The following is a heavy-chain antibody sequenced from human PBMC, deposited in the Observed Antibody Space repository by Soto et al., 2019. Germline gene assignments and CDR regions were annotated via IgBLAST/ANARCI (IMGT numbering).Heavy chain of an antibody. CDR3: ARDGIRKYYDFWSGYRTAGFGMDV. CDR1: GFTFSSYA. Sequence: PGGSLRLSCAASGFTFSSYAMHCVRQAPGKGLEWVAVISYDGSNKYYADSVKGRFTISRDNSKNTLYLQMNSLRAEDTAVYYCARDGIRKYYDFWSGYRTAGFGMDVWGQGTTVTVSS. J-gene: IGHJ6*02. D-gene: IGHD3-3*01. CDR2: ISYDGSNK. V-gene: IGHV3-30-3*01.